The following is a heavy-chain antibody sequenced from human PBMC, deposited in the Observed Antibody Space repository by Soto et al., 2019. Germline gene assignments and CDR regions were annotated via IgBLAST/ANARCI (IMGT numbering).Heavy chain of an antibody. D-gene: IGHD3-9*01. Sequence: QVQLVQSGGGVVQPGRSLRLSCEASGLTFSNFGMHWVRQAPGKGLEWVAIISNEGSDERDGASVRGRFTISRDNSKNTLCLQMNRLSFADTAIYYCAKGCATGTSCYIVDFWGQGTLVHVSS. CDR1: GLTFSNFG. CDR3: AKGCATGTSCYIVDF. J-gene: IGHJ4*02. CDR2: ISNEGSDE. V-gene: IGHV3-30*18.